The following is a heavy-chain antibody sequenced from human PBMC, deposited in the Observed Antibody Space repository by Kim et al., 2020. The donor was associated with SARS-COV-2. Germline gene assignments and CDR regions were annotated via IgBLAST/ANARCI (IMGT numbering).Heavy chain of an antibody. V-gene: IGHV4-34*01. CDR1: GGSFSGYY. J-gene: IGHJ3*02. CDR3: ARDLGSSSSDAFDI. Sequence: SETLSLTCAVYGGSFSGYYWSWIRQPPGKGLEWIGEINHSGSTNYNPSLKSRVTISVDTSKNQFSLKLSSVTAADTAVYYCARDLGSSSSDAFDIWGQGT. D-gene: IGHD6-6*01. CDR2: INHSGST.